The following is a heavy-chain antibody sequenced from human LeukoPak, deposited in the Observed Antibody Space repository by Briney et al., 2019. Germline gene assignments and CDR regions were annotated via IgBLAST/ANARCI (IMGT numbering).Heavy chain of an antibody. CDR2: INPSGGST. J-gene: IGHJ3*02. CDR1: GYTFTSYY. Sequence: ASVKVSCKASGYTFTSYYMHWVRQAPGQGLEWMGIINPSGGSTSYAQKFQGRVTMTRDTSTSTVYMELSSLRSEDTAVYYCARVEGIVVVIRPEDAFDIWGQGTMVTVSS. V-gene: IGHV1-46*01. CDR3: ARVEGIVVVIRPEDAFDI. D-gene: IGHD3-22*01.